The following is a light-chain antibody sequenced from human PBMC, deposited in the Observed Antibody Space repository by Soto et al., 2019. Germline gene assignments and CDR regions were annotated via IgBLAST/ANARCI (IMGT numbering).Light chain of an antibody. J-gene: IGKJ5*01. CDR3: QQRSNRPIT. Sequence: EVVLTQSPATLSVSPGERATLSCRASQSVSSYLAWYQQKPGQAPRLLVYHASNRATGVPARFSGSGSGTDFTLTISSLEPEDFAVYYCQQRSNRPITFGQGTRLEIK. CDR2: HAS. V-gene: IGKV3-11*01. CDR1: QSVSSY.